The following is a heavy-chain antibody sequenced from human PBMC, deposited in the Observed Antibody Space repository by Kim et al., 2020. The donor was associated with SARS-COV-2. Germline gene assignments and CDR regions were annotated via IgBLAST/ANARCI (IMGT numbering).Heavy chain of an antibody. CDR3: ARVWRVGIAVAGNVNYYYGMDV. Sequence: SQTLSLTCAISGDSVSSNSAAWNWIRQSPSRGLEWLGRTYYRSKWYNDYAVTVKSRITINPDTSKNQFSLQLNSVTPEDTAVYYCARVWRVGIAVAGNVNYYYGMDVWGQGTTVTVSS. J-gene: IGHJ6*02. D-gene: IGHD6-19*01. V-gene: IGHV6-1*01. CDR1: GDSVSSNSAA. CDR2: TYYRSKWYN.